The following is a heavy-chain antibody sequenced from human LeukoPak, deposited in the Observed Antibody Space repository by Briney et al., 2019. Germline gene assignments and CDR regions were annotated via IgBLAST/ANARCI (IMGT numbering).Heavy chain of an antibody. D-gene: IGHD1-26*01. Sequence: SETLSLTCAVYGGSFSGYYWSWIRQPPGKGLEWIGEIHHSGGTNYNPSLKSRVSISVDPSTNQFSLKLCSVTAADTAVYYCARDGVGATPGGAFDIWGQGTMVTVSS. CDR1: GGSFSGYY. CDR2: IHHSGGT. V-gene: IGHV4-34*01. J-gene: IGHJ3*02. CDR3: ARDGVGATPGGAFDI.